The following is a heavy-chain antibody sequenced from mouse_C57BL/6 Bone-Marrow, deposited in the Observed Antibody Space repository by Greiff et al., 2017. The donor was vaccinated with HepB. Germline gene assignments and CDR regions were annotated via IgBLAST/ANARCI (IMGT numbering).Heavy chain of an antibody. CDR1: GYTFTDYE. CDR3: TRSDDGYYRYWFAY. D-gene: IGHD2-3*01. V-gene: IGHV1-15*01. J-gene: IGHJ3*01. Sequence: QVQLQQSGAELVRPGASVTLSCKASGYTFTDYEMHWVKQTPVPGLEWIGAIDPETGGTAYNQKFKGKAILTADKSSSTAYMELRSLTSEDSAVYYCTRSDDGYYRYWFAYWGQGTLVTVSA. CDR2: IDPETGGT.